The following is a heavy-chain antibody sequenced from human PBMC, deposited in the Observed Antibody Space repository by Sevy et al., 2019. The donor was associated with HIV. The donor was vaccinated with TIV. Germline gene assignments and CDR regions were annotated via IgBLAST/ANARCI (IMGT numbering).Heavy chain of an antibody. V-gene: IGHV3-21*01. CDR1: GFTFSSYT. J-gene: IGHJ6*02. Sequence: GGSLRLSCAASGFTFSSYTMNWVRQAPGKGLEWVSSIIISSNHIYYTHSLKGRFTISRDNAKNSVFLQMNSLRAEDTAVYYCAREGGYSDQGMDVWGQGTTVTVSS. CDR3: AREGGYSDQGMDV. CDR2: IIISSNHI. D-gene: IGHD5-12*01.